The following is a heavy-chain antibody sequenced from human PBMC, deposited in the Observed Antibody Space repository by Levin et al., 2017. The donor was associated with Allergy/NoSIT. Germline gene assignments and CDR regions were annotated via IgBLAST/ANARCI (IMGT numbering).Heavy chain of an antibody. V-gene: IGHV3-7*04. D-gene: IGHD4-17*01. Sequence: ETLSLTCAASGFTFTNYWMTWVRQAPGKGLEWVANIDQGGSGKYYVDSVKGRFTISRDNDMNSLYLQMNSLRAEDTAVYFCARTGDDYWGQGTLVTVSS. CDR3: ARTGDDY. CDR1: GFTFTNYW. CDR2: IDQGGSGK. J-gene: IGHJ4*02.